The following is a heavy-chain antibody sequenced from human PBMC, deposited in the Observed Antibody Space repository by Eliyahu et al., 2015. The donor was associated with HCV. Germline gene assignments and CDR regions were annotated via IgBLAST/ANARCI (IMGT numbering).Heavy chain of an antibody. J-gene: IGHJ4*02. CDR2: MYYSGTT. CDR3: ARWGCSGGSCLIDY. Sequence: QLQLQESGPGLVKPSETLSLTCSVSGGSISRSSYYWGWIRQPPGKGLEWIGSMYYSGTTYYNPSLKSRVTISADTSKNQFSLKLSSVTAADTAVYYCARWGCSGGSCLIDYWGQGTLVTVSS. D-gene: IGHD2-15*01. CDR1: GGSISRSSYY. V-gene: IGHV4-39*01.